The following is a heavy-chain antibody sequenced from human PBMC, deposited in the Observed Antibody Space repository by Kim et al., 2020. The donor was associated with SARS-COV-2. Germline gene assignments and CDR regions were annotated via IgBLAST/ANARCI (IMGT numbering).Heavy chain of an antibody. Sequence: GGSLRLSCAASGFTFSSYAMHWVRQAPGKGLEWVAVISYDGSNKYYADSVKGRFTISRDNSKNTLYLQMNSLRAEDTAVYYCARDLGHLLRYFDCSTKRNPDYWGQRPLVTVPS. CDR1: GFTFSSYA. CDR3: ARDLGHLLRYFDCSTKRNPDY. J-gene: IGHJ4*02. D-gene: IGHD3-9*01. V-gene: IGHV3-30*04. CDR2: ISYDGSNK.